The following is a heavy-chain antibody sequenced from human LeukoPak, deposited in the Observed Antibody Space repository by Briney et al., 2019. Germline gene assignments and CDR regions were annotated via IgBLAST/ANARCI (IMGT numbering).Heavy chain of an antibody. CDR3: ARGRGDYEYYYYGMDV. V-gene: IGHV1-46*01. CDR1: GYTSTNYY. D-gene: IGHD2-21*02. Sequence: GASVKVSCKASGYTSTNYYMYWVRQAPGQGLQWMGIINPSGGSTSYAQKFQGRVTMTRDTSTSTVYMELSSLRSEDTAVYYCARGRGDYEYYYYGMDVWGQGTTVTVSS. J-gene: IGHJ6*02. CDR2: INPSGGST.